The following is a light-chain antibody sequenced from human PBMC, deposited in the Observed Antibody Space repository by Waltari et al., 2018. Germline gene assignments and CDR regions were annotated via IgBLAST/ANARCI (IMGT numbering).Light chain of an antibody. CDR2: VNSDGSH. J-gene: IGLJ2*01. Sequence: QQQPERCPRFLMRVNSDGSHYRGDGIPERFSGSSSGTERSLTVSSLQPEDEAAYYCQAWGTGTVFGGGTKLAVL. CDR3: QAWGTGTV. V-gene: IGLV4-69*01.